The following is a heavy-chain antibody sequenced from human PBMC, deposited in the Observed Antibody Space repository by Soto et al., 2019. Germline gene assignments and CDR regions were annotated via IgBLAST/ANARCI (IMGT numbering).Heavy chain of an antibody. D-gene: IGHD6-6*01. CDR1: GYTFTSYD. CDR2: MNPNSGNT. J-gene: IGHJ6*02. Sequence: QVQLVQSGAEVKKPGAPVKVSCKASGYTFTSYDINWVRQATGQGLEWMGWMNPNSGNTGYAQKFQGRVTMTRNTSISTAYMELSSLRSEDTAVYYCARGGSSPRRQWKGGMDVWGQGTTVTVSS. CDR3: ARGGSSPRRQWKGGMDV. V-gene: IGHV1-8*01.